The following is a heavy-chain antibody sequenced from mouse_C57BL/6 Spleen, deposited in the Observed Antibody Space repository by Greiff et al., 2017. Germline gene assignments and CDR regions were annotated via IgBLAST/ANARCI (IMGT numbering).Heavy chain of an antibody. CDR1: GYTFTSYW. D-gene: IGHD2-4*01. V-gene: IGHV1-52*01. CDR3: ARGVGRLRAWFAY. J-gene: IGHJ3*01. Sequence: VQLQQPGAELVRPGSSVKLSCKASGYTFTSYWMHWVKQRPIQGLEWIGNIDPPDSETHYNQKFKDKATLTVDKSSSTAYMQLSSLTSEDSAVYSCARGVGRLRAWFAYWGQGTLVTVSA. CDR2: IDPPDSET.